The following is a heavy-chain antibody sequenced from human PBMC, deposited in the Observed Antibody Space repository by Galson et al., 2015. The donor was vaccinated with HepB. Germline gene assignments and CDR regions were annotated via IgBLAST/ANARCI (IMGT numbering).Heavy chain of an antibody. CDR3: AKDAMWGGHEENVFGD. Sequence: FTFSAYAMSWVRQAPGKGLEWVSSIGAGGDSTYNTDSVKGRFTISRDNSKNTRYLQMNSLRAEDTAVFYCAKDAMWGGHEENVFGDWGQGTLVTVSS. CDR2: IGAGGDST. V-gene: IGHV3-23*01. D-gene: IGHD5-12*01. J-gene: IGHJ4*02. CDR1: FTFSAYA.